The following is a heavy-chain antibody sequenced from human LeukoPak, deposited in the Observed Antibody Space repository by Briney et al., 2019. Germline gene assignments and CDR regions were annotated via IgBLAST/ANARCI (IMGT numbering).Heavy chain of an antibody. J-gene: IGHJ4*02. V-gene: IGHV3-74*01. CDR3: ARRNSGWPYFDY. CDR1: GFTFSSHW. D-gene: IGHD6-19*01. Sequence: GGSLRLSCAASGFTFSSHWMHWVRQAPGKGLVWVPRIFSDGSGATYADSVKGRFTISRDNAKNTLYLEMNSLRAEDTAVYYCARRNSGWPYFDYWGQGTLVTVSS. CDR2: IFSDGSGA.